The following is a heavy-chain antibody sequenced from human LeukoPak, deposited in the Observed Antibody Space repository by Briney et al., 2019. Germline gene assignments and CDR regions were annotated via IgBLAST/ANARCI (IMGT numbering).Heavy chain of an antibody. V-gene: IGHV4-39*07. CDR3: ARSPYGSTSTNYFMDV. CDR1: GGSISSGGYY. CDR2: IYYSGSTYYSPSGST. J-gene: IGHJ6*03. Sequence: SETLSLTCTVSGGSISSGGYYWSWIRQPPGKGLEWIGSIYYSGSTYYSPSGSTYYNPSLKSRVTVSVDTSKNLFSLRLSSVTAADTAVYYCARSPYGSTSTNYFMDVWGKGTTVTVSS. D-gene: IGHD2-2*01.